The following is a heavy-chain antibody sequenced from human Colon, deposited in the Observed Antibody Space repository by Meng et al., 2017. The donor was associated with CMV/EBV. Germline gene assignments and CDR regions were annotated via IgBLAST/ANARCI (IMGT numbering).Heavy chain of an antibody. CDR2: IYDTGRT. CDR3: ARNRLECGGDCYFADS. V-gene: IGHV3-66*01. J-gene: IGHJ5*02. D-gene: IGHD2-21*02. CDR1: GFSVSRNY. Sequence: GGSLRLSCVASGFSVSRNYISWVRQGPGKGLEWVSVIYDTGRTYYADSVKGRFTVSRGESKNTVFLQMNNLRTEDTAVYYCARNRLECGGDCYFADSWGQGTLVTVSS.